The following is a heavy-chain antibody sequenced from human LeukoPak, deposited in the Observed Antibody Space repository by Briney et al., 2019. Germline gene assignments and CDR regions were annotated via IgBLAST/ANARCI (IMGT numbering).Heavy chain of an antibody. D-gene: IGHD1-26*01. V-gene: IGHV3-23*01. CDR2: ISGSGGST. CDR3: AKDPNAGGEGSSDY. J-gene: IGHJ4*02. Sequence: GGSLRLSCAASGFTFSSYAMSWVRQAPGKGLEWVSAISGSGGSTYYADSVKGRFTISRDNSKNTLYLQMNSLRAEDTAVYYCAKDPNAGGEGSSDYWGQGTLVTVSS. CDR1: GFTFSSYA.